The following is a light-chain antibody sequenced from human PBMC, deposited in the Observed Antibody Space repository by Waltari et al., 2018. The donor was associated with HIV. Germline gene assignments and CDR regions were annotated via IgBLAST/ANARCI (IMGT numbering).Light chain of an antibody. CDR2: STS. CDR1: QSISIY. CDR3: QQSNSIPLT. Sequence: DIQLTQSPSSLSASVGDRVTITCRASQSISIYLNWYQQKPGKAPKRLMYSTSSLQSGVPSRFSGSGSGTEFTLIISSLQPEDFATYFCQQSNSIPLTFGGGTKVEIK. V-gene: IGKV1-39*01. J-gene: IGKJ4*01.